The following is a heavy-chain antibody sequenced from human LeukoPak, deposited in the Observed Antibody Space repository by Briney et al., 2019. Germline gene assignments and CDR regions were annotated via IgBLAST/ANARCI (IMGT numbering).Heavy chain of an antibody. CDR3: ARRTSESSGFDFLDV. V-gene: IGHV5-51*01. D-gene: IGHD3-22*01. J-gene: IGHJ6*02. CDR1: GYTFSSYW. CDR2: ISPGDADT. Sequence: GESPKISCKGSGYTFSSYWIAWVRQMPGKGLEWRGIISPGDADTRYSRPFQGQVTMSADKSISTAYLQWSSLKASDTAMYYCARRTSESSGFDFLDVWGQGTTVTVSS.